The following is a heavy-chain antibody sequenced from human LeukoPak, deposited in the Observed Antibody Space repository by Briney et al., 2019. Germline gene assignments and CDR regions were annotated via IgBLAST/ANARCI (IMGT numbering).Heavy chain of an antibody. CDR2: INPNSGGT. J-gene: IGHJ4*02. Sequence: ASVKVSCRASGYTFTSYYMHWVRQAPGQGLEWMGWINPNSGGTNYAQKLQGRVTMTTDTSTSTAYMELRSLRSDDTAVYYCARELCSSTSCASNLFDYWGQGTLVTVSS. CDR1: GYTFTSYY. V-gene: IGHV1-2*02. CDR3: ARELCSSTSCASNLFDY. D-gene: IGHD2-2*01.